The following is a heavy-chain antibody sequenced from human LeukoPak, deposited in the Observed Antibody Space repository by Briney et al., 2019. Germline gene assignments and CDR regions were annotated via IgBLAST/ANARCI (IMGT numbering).Heavy chain of an antibody. Sequence: SETLSLTCAVYGGSFSGYYWSWIRQPPGKGLEWIGEINHSGSTNYNPSLKSRVTISVDTSKNQLSLKLSSVTAADTAVYYCARGRAEYYYDSSGYPRASYYYYYMDVWGNGTTVTVFS. CDR1: GGSFSGYY. J-gene: IGHJ6*03. CDR3: ARGRAEYYYDSSGYPRASYYYYYMDV. D-gene: IGHD3-22*01. CDR2: INHSGST. V-gene: IGHV4-34*01.